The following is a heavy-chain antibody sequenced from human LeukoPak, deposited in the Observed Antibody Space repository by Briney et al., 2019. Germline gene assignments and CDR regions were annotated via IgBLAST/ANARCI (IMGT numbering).Heavy chain of an antibody. V-gene: IGHV4-4*07. D-gene: IGHD6-19*01. J-gene: IGHJ4*02. CDR2: IHTSGST. CDR1: GDSISSFY. Sequence: KPSETLSLTCTVSGDSISSFYWTWIRQSAVKGLEWIGRIHTSGSTNYSPSLKSRVTMSIDTSKTQFSLKVNSVTAADTGVYYCARAPEFSSGWLLDYWGQGSLVTVSS. CDR3: ARAPEFSSGWLLDY.